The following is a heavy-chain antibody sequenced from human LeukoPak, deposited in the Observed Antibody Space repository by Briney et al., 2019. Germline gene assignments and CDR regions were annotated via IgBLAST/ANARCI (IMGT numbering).Heavy chain of an antibody. CDR3: ARAPVGGRWIVVVITGPYYYYGMDV. V-gene: IGHV1-69*01. Sequence: SVKVSCKASGGTFISYAISWVRQAPGQGLEWMGGIIPIFGTANYAQKFQGRVTITADESTSTAYMELSSLRSEDTAVYYCARAPVGGRWIVVVITGPYYYYGMDVWGQGTTVTVSS. D-gene: IGHD3-22*01. J-gene: IGHJ6*02. CDR1: GGTFISYA. CDR2: IIPIFGTA.